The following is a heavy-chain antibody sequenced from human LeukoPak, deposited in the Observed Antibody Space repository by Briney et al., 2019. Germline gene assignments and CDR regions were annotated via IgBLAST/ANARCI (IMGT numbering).Heavy chain of an antibody. CDR2: IYYSGST. Sequence: SETLSLTCTVSGGSISSSSYYWGWIRQPPGKGLEWIGSIYYSGSTYYNPSLKSRVTISVDTSKNQFSLKLSSVTAADTAVYYCARTRSGAYWGQGTLVTVSS. J-gene: IGHJ4*02. CDR1: GGSISSSSYY. D-gene: IGHD3-10*01. CDR3: ARTRSGAY. V-gene: IGHV4-39*01.